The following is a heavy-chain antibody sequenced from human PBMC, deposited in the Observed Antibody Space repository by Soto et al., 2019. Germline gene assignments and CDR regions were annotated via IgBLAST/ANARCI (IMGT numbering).Heavy chain of an antibody. D-gene: IGHD3-16*01. CDR1: GIILSDYH. V-gene: IGHV3-72*01. CDR2: SANKSNSYIT. Sequence: GGSLRLSCAASGIILSDYHMNWVRQAPGKGLEWIGRSANKSNSYITQYAASVEGRFILSRDVSENLLFLQMNSLKIDDTAVYYCVGESFYRLDFWGRGALVTVS. J-gene: IGHJ4*02. CDR3: VGESFYRLDF.